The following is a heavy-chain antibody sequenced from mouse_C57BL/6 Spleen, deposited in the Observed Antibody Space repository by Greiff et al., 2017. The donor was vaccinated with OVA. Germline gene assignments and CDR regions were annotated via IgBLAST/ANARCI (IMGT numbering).Heavy chain of an antibody. CDR1: GYTFTSYW. CDR3: ARCLYYGNWFAY. D-gene: IGHD2-1*01. V-gene: IGHV1-53*01. J-gene: IGHJ3*01. CDR2: INPSNGGT. Sequence: QVQLQQPGTELVKPGASVKLSCKASGYTFTSYWMHWVKQRPGQGLEWIGNINPSNGGTTYNEKFKSKATLTVDKSSSTAYMQRSSLTSEDSAVYYCARCLYYGNWFAYWGQGTLVTVSA.